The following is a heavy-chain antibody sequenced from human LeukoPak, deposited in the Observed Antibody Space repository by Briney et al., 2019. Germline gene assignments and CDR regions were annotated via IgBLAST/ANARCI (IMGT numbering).Heavy chain of an antibody. CDR2: INGDGSST. D-gene: IGHD4-17*01. V-gene: IGHV3-74*01. J-gene: IGHJ4*02. Sequence: GSLRLSCAASGFTFSTYWMQWVRQAPGKGLVWVSHINGDGSSTTYADSVKGRFTISRDNAKNTLYLQMNSLRAEDTAVYYCVRDNYGVDYWGQGTLVTVSS. CDR1: GFTFSTYW. CDR3: VRDNYGVDY.